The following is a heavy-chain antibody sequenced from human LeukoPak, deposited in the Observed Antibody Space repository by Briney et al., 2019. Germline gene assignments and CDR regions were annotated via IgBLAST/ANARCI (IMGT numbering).Heavy chain of an antibody. CDR3: AITRFSLISFDY. J-gene: IGHJ4*02. Sequence: QSGGSLRLSCAASGFTFSDYYMDWVRQAPGKGLEWVSVIYSGGSTYYADSVKGRFTISRDNSKNTLYLQMNSLRAEDTAVYYCAITRFSLISFDYWGQGTLVTVSS. V-gene: IGHV3-53*01. D-gene: IGHD3-3*01. CDR1: GFTFSDYY. CDR2: IYSGGST.